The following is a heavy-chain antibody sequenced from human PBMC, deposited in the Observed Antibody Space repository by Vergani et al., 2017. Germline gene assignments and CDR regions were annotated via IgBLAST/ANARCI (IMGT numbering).Heavy chain of an antibody. Sequence: EVQLVESGGGLVQPGGSLRLSCAASGFSLSRFWMSWVRHAPEKGLEWVAHIRPDGSATSYVDSVKGRFTISRDNTKYSLSLQMSGLRVEDTAVYYCGRLQRGTWNCDLGGRGTLITVSS. CDR2: IRPDGSAT. J-gene: IGHJ2*01. CDR1: GFSLSRFW. CDR3: GRLQRGTWNCDL. V-gene: IGHV3-7*01.